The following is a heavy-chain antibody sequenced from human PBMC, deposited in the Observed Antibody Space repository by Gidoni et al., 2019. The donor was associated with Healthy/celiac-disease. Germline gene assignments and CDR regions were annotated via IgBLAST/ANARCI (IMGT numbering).Heavy chain of an antibody. Sequence: QVQLVDSGGGVVQPGRSLRPSCAASGFTFSTYGMHCVRQAPGKGLEWVAVISYDGSNKYYADSVKGRFTISRDNSKNTLYLQMNSLRAEDTAVYYCAKEGIAVAGYYYYGMDVWGQGTTVTVSS. D-gene: IGHD6-19*01. J-gene: IGHJ6*02. V-gene: IGHV3-30*18. CDR1: GFTFSTYG. CDR3: AKEGIAVAGYYYYGMDV. CDR2: ISYDGSNK.